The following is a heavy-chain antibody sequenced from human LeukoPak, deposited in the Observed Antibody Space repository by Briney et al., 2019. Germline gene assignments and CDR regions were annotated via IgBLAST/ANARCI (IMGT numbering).Heavy chain of an antibody. D-gene: IGHD6-19*01. V-gene: IGHV3-23*01. CDR2: ISPRGDIT. Sequence: GGSLRLSCAASGFSFRSHGMNWVRQAPGKGLEWVSGISPRGDITYYKDSVRGRFTISRDNFKNTVSLQLTSLRPEDTAVYYCARDQWAVPGDDYWGQGTLVTVSS. J-gene: IGHJ4*02. CDR3: ARDQWAVPGDDY. CDR1: GFSFRSHG.